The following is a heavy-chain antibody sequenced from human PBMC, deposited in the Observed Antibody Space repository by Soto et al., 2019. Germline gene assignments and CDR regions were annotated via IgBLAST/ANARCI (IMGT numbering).Heavy chain of an antibody. CDR3: AAYASRTRYNAEDY. D-gene: IGHD3-10*01. J-gene: IGHJ4*02. Sequence: QVQLVQSGAEVKKPGSSVKVSCKTSGGTFSSDTINWVRRAPGQGLEWMGRIIPLLGAANYAQKFQGRVKITVDKATNPVYLELTSLRSEDRAVYYCAAYASRTRYNAEDYWGQGTLVTVSS. V-gene: IGHV1-69*08. CDR2: IIPLLGAA. CDR1: GGTFSSDT.